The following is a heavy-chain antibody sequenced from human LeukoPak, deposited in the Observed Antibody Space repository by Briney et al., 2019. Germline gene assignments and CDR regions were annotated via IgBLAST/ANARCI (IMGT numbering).Heavy chain of an antibody. D-gene: IGHD3-16*02. CDR3: AKEHYDYVWGSYRFGSFDY. CDR2: ISGSGGST. V-gene: IGHV3-23*01. J-gene: IGHJ4*02. CDR1: GFTLSSYA. Sequence: GGSLRLPCAASGFTLSSYAMSWVRQAPGKGLEWVSAISGSGGSTYYADSVKGRFTISRDNSKNTLYLQMNSLRAEDTAVYYCAKEHYDYVWGSYRFGSFDYWGQGTLVTVSS.